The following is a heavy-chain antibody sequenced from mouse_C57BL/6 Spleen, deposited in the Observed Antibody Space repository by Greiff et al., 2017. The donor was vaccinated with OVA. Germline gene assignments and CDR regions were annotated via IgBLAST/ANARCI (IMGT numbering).Heavy chain of an antibody. CDR3: AGDGTSNFDY. CDR2: ISLKSDSYAT. J-gene: IGHJ2*01. CDR1: GFTFSNYW. Sequence: EVKVEESGGGLVQPGGSMKLSCVASGFTFSNYWMNWVRQSPEQGLEWVAQISLKSDSYATHDAESVKGRFTISRDDSKSSVYLQMNNLRAEDTGIYYCAGDGTSNFDYWGEGTTLTVSS. D-gene: IGHD4-1*01. V-gene: IGHV6-3*01.